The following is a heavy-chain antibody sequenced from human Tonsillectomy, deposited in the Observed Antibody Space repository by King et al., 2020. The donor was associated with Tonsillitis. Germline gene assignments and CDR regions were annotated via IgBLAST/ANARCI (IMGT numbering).Heavy chain of an antibody. CDR3: AKDRGMAAAGGFDY. D-gene: IGHD6-13*01. CDR1: GFTFDDYA. J-gene: IGHJ4*02. V-gene: IGHV3-9*01. CDR2: ISWNSGSI. Sequence: QLVQSGGGLVQPGRSLRLSCAASGFTFDDYAMHWVRQAPGKGLEWGSGISWNSGSIGYADSVKGRFTISRDNAKNSLYLQMNSLRAEDTALYYCAKDRGMAAAGGFDYWGQGTLVTVSS.